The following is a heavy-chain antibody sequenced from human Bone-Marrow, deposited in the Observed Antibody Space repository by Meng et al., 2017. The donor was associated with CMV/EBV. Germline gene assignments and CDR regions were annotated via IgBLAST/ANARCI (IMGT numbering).Heavy chain of an antibody. CDR3: ARLSFVLAAVVGGAFDI. CDR1: GLTFSSYA. CDR2: IAYDGSNN. Sequence: GGSLRLSCAASGLTFSSYAMHWVRQAPGKGLEWVAVIAYDGSNNYHADSVKGRFTISRDNSKNTLYLQMNSLRAEDTAVYYCARLSFVLAAVVGGAFDIWGQGTMVTVSS. D-gene: IGHD6-13*01. J-gene: IGHJ3*02. V-gene: IGHV3-30*04.